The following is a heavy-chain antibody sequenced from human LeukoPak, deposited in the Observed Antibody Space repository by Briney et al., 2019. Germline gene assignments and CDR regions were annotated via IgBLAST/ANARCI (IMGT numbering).Heavy chain of an antibody. CDR1: GFTFSSYS. Sequence: PGGSLRLSCAASGFTFSSYSMNWVRQAPGKGLEWVSYISSSSSTIYYADSVKGRFTISRDNAKNSLYLQMNSLRAEDTAVYYCARSALDIVVVVAATNYFDYWGQGTLVTVSS. V-gene: IGHV3-48*01. CDR2: ISSSSSTI. J-gene: IGHJ4*02. CDR3: ARSALDIVVVVAATNYFDY. D-gene: IGHD2-15*01.